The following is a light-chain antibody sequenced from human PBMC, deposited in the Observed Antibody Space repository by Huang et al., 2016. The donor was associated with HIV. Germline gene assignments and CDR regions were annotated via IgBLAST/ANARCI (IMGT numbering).Light chain of an antibody. CDR2: LGS. J-gene: IGKJ2*01. V-gene: IGKV2-28*01. CDR3: MQALQTPT. Sequence: DIVMTQSPLSLPVTPGEPASISCRSSQSLLHGTGYNYLDWYVQKPGQHPQLLIYLGSNRASGGPGRFSASGSGTDFTLKISRVEAEDVGVYFCMQALQTPTFGQGTRLEIK. CDR1: QSLLHGTGYNY.